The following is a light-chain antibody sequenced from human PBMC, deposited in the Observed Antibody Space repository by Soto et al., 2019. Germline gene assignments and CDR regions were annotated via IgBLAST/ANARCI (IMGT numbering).Light chain of an antibody. Sequence: QSVLTQPPSASGSPGQSVTISCTGTSSDIGGYNYVSWYQQHPGKAPKLMIYEVIKRPSGVPDRFSASRSGNTASLTVSGLQAEDEADYYCSSYEGTNKLYVFGTGTKLTVL. CDR3: SSYEGTNKLYV. CDR1: SSDIGGYNY. CDR2: EVI. J-gene: IGLJ1*01. V-gene: IGLV2-8*01.